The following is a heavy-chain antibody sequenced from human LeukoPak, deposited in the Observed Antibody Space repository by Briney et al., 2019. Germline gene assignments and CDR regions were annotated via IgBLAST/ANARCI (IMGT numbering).Heavy chain of an antibody. D-gene: IGHD6-6*01. Sequence: ASVKVSCKVSGYTLTELSMHWVRQAPGKGLEWMGGFDPEDGETIYAQKFQGRVTMSEDTSTDTAYMEVSSLRSEDTAVYYCATDRIAADGYRMDVWGQGTTVTVSS. CDR2: FDPEDGET. CDR3: ATDRIAADGYRMDV. V-gene: IGHV1-24*01. J-gene: IGHJ6*02. CDR1: GYTLTELS.